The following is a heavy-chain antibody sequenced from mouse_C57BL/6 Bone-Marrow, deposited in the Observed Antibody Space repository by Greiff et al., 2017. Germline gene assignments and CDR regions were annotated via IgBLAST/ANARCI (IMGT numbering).Heavy chain of an antibody. CDR1: GYTFTSYW. Sequence: QVQLKQPGAELVKPGASVKMSCKASGYTFTSYWITWVKQRPGQGLEWIGDIYPGSGSTNYNEKFKSKATLTVDTSSSTAYMQLSSLTSEDSAVYYCARGDYYGSSFWYFDYWGQGTTLTVSS. CDR2: IYPGSGST. D-gene: IGHD1-1*01. V-gene: IGHV1-55*01. J-gene: IGHJ2*01. CDR3: ARGDYYGSSFWYFDY.